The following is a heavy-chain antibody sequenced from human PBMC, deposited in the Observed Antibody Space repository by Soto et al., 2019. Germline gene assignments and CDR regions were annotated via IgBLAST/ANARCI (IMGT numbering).Heavy chain of an antibody. CDR2: VYHGGAT. CDR1: GGSIRGHYW. V-gene: IGHV4-4*02. Sequence: QVQLQASGPGLLKPSGTLSLTCAVSGGSIRGHYWWSWVRQTPGKGLEWIGEVYHGGATNYNPSLKSRVTISTDESKNQLSLTLSSVTASDTAVYYCAHQTISYTLEVWGQGTTVTVSS. D-gene: IGHD1-1*01. J-gene: IGHJ6*02. CDR3: AHQTISYTLEV.